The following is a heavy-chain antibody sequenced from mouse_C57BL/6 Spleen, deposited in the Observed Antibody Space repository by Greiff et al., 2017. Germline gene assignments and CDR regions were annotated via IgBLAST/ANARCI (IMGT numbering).Heavy chain of an antibody. CDR2: IDPSASAP. D-gene: IGHD2-1*01. CDR1: GYTFTSYW. CDR3: ARKGPNYYNGDY. Sequence: VQLQQPGAELVRPGSSVKLSCTASGYTFTSYWMHWVPQRPIHGLEWLGNIDPSASAPHYNQKFKDKATLTVDKSSSTAYMQLSSLTSEDSAVYYCARKGPNYYNGDYWGQGTTLTVSS. V-gene: IGHV1-52*01. J-gene: IGHJ2*01.